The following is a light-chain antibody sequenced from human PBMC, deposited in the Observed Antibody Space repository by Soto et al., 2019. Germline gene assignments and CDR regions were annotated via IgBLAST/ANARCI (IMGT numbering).Light chain of an antibody. V-gene: IGKV1-27*01. CDR3: QKYNRAPWT. Sequence: DIQMTQSPSSLSASVGDRVTITCRASQGFSNYLAWYQQKPGQVPKLLIYAASTLQSGVPSRFSGSGSGTDFTLTISSLQPEDVAPYYCQKYNRAPWTFGQGTKVEIK. CDR1: QGFSNY. J-gene: IGKJ1*01. CDR2: AAS.